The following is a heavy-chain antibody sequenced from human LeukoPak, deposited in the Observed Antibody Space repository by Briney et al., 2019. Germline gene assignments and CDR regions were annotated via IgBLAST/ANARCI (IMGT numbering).Heavy chain of an antibody. Sequence: PSETLSLTCTVSGGSISSYYWSWTRQPPGKGLEWIGYIYYSGSTNYNPSLKSRVTISVDTSKNQFSLKLSSVTAADTAVYYCAREAGSYYYGMDVWGQGTTVTVSS. D-gene: IGHD3-10*01. CDR1: GGSISSYY. CDR3: AREAGSYYYGMDV. V-gene: IGHV4-59*01. CDR2: IYYSGST. J-gene: IGHJ6*02.